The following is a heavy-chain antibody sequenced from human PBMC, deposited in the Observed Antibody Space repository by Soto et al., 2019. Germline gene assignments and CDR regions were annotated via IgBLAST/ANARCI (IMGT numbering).Heavy chain of an antibody. Sequence: GESLKISCKGSGYTFTNYWIGWVRQMPGKGPEWMGIIYPGDSDTKYNPSFQGQVTISADTSITTTYLQWSSLKASDTAIYDCAASIFYYGMDVWGQGTTCTVSS. CDR3: AASIFYYGMDV. V-gene: IGHV5-51*01. J-gene: IGHJ6*02. CDR2: IYPGDSDT. CDR1: GYTFTNYW.